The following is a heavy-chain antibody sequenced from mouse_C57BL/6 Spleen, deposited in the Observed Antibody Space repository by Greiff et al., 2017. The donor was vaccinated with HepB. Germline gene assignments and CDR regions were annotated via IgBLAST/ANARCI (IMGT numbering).Heavy chain of an antibody. J-gene: IGHJ4*01. V-gene: IGHV1-82*01. CDR2: IYPGDGDT. CDR3: AREDYYGSKYYYAMDY. D-gene: IGHD1-1*01. CDR1: GYAFSSSW. Sequence: VQGVESGPELVKPGASVKISCKASGYAFSSSWMNWVKQRPGKGLEWIGRIYPGDGDTNYNGKFKGKATLTADKSSSTAYMQLSSLTSEDSAVYFCAREDYYGSKYYYAMDYWGQGTSVTVSS.